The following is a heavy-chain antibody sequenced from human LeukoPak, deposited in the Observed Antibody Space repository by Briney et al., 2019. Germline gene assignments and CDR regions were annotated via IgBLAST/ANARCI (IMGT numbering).Heavy chain of an antibody. J-gene: IGHJ4*02. CDR1: GFTFSNAW. D-gene: IGHD3-3*01. CDR3: TTQWLLSKCYFDY. V-gene: IGHV3-15*01. CDR2: IKSKTDGGTT. Sequence: GGSLRLSCAASGFTFSNAWMSWVRQAPGKGLEWVGRIKSKTDGGTTDYAAPVKGRFTISRDDSKNTLYLQMNSLKTEDTAVYYCTTQWLLSKCYFDYWGQGTLVTVSS.